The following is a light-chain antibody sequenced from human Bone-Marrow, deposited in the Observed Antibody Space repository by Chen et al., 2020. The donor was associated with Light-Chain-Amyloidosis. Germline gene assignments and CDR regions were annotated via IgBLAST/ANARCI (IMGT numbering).Light chain of an antibody. V-gene: IGLV3-25*03. J-gene: IGLJ2*01. CDR2: RDT. CDR1: DLPTNY. Sequence: SYELTQPPSVSVSPGQTARIPCSGDDLPTNYVYWYQQKPGQAPVLVIHRDTERPSGISERFSGSSSGTTATLTISGVQAEDEADYHCQSADSSGTYEVIFGGGTKLTVL. CDR3: QSADSSGTYEVI.